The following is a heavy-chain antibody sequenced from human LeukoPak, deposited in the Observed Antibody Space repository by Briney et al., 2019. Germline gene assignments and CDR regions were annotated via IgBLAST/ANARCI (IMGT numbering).Heavy chain of an antibody. D-gene: IGHD1-26*01. CDR2: IYSGGST. V-gene: IGHV3-66*04. CDR1: GFTFSNYS. J-gene: IGHJ6*02. Sequence: GGSLRLSCAASGFTFSNYSMNWVRQAPGKGLEWVSVIYSGGSTYYADSVKGRFTISRDNSKNTLYLQMNSLRAEDTAVYYCARHSGSYYPYYYYGMDVWGQGTTVTVSS. CDR3: ARHSGSYYPYYYYGMDV.